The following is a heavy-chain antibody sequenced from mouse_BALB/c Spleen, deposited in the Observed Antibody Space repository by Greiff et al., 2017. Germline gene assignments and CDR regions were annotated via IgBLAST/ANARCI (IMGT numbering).Heavy chain of an antibody. Sequence: EVKLMESGGGLVKPGGSLKLSCAASGFTFSSYAMSWVRQTPEKRLEWVASISSGGSTYYPDSVKGRFTISRDNARNTLYLQMSSLKSEDTAMYYCTRADDGAWFAYWGQGTLVTVSA. CDR2: ISSGGST. J-gene: IGHJ3*01. CDR1: GFTFSSYA. D-gene: IGHD2-12*01. V-gene: IGHV5-6-5*01. CDR3: TRADDGAWFAY.